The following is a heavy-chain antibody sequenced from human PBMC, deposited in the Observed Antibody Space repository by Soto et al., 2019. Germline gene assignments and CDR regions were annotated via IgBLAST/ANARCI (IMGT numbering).Heavy chain of an antibody. CDR2: IGASGDIT. D-gene: IGHD2-15*01. Sequence: GSLRLSCAASVFSFTNFAMSWVRQAPVKGLEWVAGIGASGDITWYADSVKGRLSISRDNSKNTLYMQLNSLRFDDTAVYYCAKDDFTDRGGDYFEYWGPGTMVTFSS. V-gene: IGHV3-23*01. CDR1: VFSFTNFA. CDR3: AKDDFTDRGGDYFEY. J-gene: IGHJ4*02.